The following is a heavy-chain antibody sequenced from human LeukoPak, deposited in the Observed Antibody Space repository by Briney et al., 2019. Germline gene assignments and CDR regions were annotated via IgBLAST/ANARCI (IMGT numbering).Heavy chain of an antibody. CDR2: TYYRSQWHN. CDR1: GDSVSNNNYA. J-gene: IGHJ3*01. CDR3: AGGYAFDV. V-gene: IGHV6-1*01. Sequence: SQTLSLTCAISGDSVSNNNYAWNWISQSPSTGLEWLERTYYRSQWHNDYARSVMSRISVGADTSKSQFSLLLGSVTPDDTAVYYCAGGYAFDVWGEGTMVTVSS.